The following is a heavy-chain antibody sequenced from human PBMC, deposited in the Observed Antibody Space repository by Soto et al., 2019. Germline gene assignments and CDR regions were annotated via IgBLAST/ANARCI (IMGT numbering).Heavy chain of an antibody. Sequence: EVQLLESGGGLVQPGGSLRLSCAVSGFPSINFAMSWVRQSPGNGLEWVSAISGGGSTTWYADSVRGRFTISRDNSKKTLYLQVNSLRAEDTAVYYCAKFGGSGSYFHFDYWGQGTLVTVSS. V-gene: IGHV3-23*01. CDR1: GFPSINFA. J-gene: IGHJ4*02. CDR3: AKFGGSGSYFHFDY. CDR2: ISGGGSTT. D-gene: IGHD3-10*01.